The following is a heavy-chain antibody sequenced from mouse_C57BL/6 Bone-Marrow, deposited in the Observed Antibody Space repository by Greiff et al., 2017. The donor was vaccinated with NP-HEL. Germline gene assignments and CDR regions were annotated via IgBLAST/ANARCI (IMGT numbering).Heavy chain of an antibody. J-gene: IGHJ3*01. Sequence: VKLMESGAELARPGASVKLSCKASGYTFTSYGISWVKQRTGQGLEWIGEIYPRSGNTYYNEKFKGKATLTADKSSSTAYMELRSLTSEDSAVYFCARSQSYYGSRFAYWGQGTLVTVSA. V-gene: IGHV1-81*01. CDR2: IYPRSGNT. CDR3: ARSQSYYGSRFAY. D-gene: IGHD1-1*01. CDR1: GYTFTSYG.